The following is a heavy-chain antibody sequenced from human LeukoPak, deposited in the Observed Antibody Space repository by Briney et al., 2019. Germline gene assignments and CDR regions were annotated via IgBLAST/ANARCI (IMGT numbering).Heavy chain of an antibody. D-gene: IGHD3-22*01. CDR1: GLTVSRNY. Sequence: PGGSLRLSCAASGLTVSRNYMNWVRQAPGKGLEWVSVIYSGGSTYYADSVKGRFTITRDNSKNTVYLQMNSLRAEDTAVYYCARLTNSGYYWLFDYWGQGTLVTVSS. CDR2: IYSGGST. CDR3: ARLTNSGYYWLFDY. V-gene: IGHV3-53*01. J-gene: IGHJ4*02.